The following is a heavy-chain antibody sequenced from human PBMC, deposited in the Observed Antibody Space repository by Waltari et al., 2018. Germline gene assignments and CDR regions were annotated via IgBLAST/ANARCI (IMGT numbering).Heavy chain of an antibody. D-gene: IGHD1-26*01. CDR2: IYYSGST. V-gene: IGHV4-59*01. CDR1: GGSISSYY. CDR3: ARYSGSYHYYYYYGMDV. J-gene: IGHJ6*02. Sequence: QVQLQESGPGLVKPSETLSLTCTVSGGSISSYYWSWIRQPPGKGLEWIGYIYYSGSTNYNPPLKVRVTISVDTSKNQFSLKLSSVTAADTAVYYCARYSGSYHYYYYYGMDVWGQGTTVTVSS.